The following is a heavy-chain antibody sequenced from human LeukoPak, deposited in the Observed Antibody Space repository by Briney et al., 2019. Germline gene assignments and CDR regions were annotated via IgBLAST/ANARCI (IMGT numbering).Heavy chain of an antibody. CDR3: ARQSRYYDSSGYFY. CDR2: IWYDGSNK. V-gene: IGHV3-33*01. Sequence: GGSLRLSCAASGFTFSSYGMHWVRQAPGKGLEWVAVIWYDGSNKYYADSVKGRFTISRDNSKNTLYLQMNSLSAEDTAVYYCARQSRYYDSSGYFYWGQGTLVTVSS. CDR1: GFTFSSYG. J-gene: IGHJ4*02. D-gene: IGHD3-22*01.